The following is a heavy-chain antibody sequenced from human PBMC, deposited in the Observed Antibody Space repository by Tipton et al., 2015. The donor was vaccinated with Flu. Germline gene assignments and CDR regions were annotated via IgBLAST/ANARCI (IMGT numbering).Heavy chain of an antibody. J-gene: IGHJ4*02. V-gene: IGHV4-4*02. CDR3: ARATTYRIDN. Sequence: PGLVKPSGTLSLTCAVSGYSISSDGWWTWVRQTPGKGLEWIGEVFHDGSTNYNPSLKNRVSISMDKSNNQFSLRLSSVTAADTAVFYCARATTYRIDNWGQGTLVTVSS. D-gene: IGHD1-1*01. CDR2: VFHDGST. CDR1: GYSISSDGW.